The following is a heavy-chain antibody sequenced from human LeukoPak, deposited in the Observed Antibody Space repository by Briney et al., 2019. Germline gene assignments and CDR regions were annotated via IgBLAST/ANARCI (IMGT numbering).Heavy chain of an antibody. J-gene: IGHJ5*02. Sequence: ASVKVSCKASGYTFTSYGISWVRQAPGQGLEWMGWISAYSGNTNYAQKLQGRVTMTTDTSTSTAYMELRSLRSDDTAVYYCARDKYHYDSSGYYFDNWFDPWGQGTLVTVSS. CDR2: ISAYSGNT. V-gene: IGHV1-18*04. CDR3: ARDKYHYDSSGYYFDNWFDP. CDR1: GYTFTSYG. D-gene: IGHD3-22*01.